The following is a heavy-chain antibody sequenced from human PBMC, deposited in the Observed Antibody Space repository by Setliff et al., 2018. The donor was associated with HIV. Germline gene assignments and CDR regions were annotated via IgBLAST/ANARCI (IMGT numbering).Heavy chain of an antibody. J-gene: IGHJ4*02. CDR2: LNAGNGDT. Sequence: GASVKVSCKASGYTFTSYALHWVRQAPGQRLEWMGWLNAGNGDTKYSQNFQDRVAITRDTSASTAYMELSSLRSEDTAVYYCAREEDPLFDDSSGYSPGYWGQGTLVTVSS. CDR1: GYTFTSYA. V-gene: IGHV1-3*01. D-gene: IGHD3-22*01. CDR3: AREEDPLFDDSSGYSPGY.